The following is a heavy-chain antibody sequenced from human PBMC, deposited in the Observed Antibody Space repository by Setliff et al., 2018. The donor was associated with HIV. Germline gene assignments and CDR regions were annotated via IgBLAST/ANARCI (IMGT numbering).Heavy chain of an antibody. CDR3: VRLTTDRTNYYYYMDV. V-gene: IGHV1-18*01. J-gene: IGHJ6*03. CDR1: GYSLSTYA. CDR2: IDSNNGNR. D-gene: IGHD2-8*01. Sequence: VKVSCKASGYSLSTYAISWVRQAPGQGLEWMGWIDSNNGNRNFAQKFRGRVTMTTDISTNTAYMEVRSLSFDDTAVYYCVRLTTDRTNYYYYMDVWGKGTTVTVSS.